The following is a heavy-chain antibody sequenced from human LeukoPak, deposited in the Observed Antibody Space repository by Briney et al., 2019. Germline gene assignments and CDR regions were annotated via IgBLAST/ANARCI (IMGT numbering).Heavy chain of an antibody. Sequence: SETLSLTCTVSGYSISSGYYWGWIRQPPGKGLEWIGSIYHSGSTYYNPSLKSRVTISVDTSKNQFSLKLSSVTAADTAVYYCAREGYSGSSVDYWGQGTLVTVSS. V-gene: IGHV4-38-2*02. CDR3: AREGYSGSSVDY. CDR2: IYHSGST. D-gene: IGHD1-26*01. J-gene: IGHJ4*02. CDR1: GYSISSGYY.